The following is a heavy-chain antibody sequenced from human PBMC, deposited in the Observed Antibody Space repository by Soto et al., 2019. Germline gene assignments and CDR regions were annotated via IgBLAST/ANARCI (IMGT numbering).Heavy chain of an antibody. CDR3: ARTNYYDSSGYYFVWFDP. J-gene: IGHJ5*02. CDR1: GGSISSYY. D-gene: IGHD3-22*01. CDR2: IYTSGST. Sequence: SETLSLTCTVSGGSISSYYWSWIRQPAGKGLEWIRRIYTSGSTNYNPSLKSRVTMSVDTSKNQFSLKLSSVTAADTAVYYCARTNYYDSSGYYFVWFDPWGQGTLVTVSS. V-gene: IGHV4-4*07.